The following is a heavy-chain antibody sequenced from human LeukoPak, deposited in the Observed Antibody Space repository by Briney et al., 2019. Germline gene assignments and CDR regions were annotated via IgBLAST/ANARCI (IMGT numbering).Heavy chain of an antibody. D-gene: IGHD3-3*01. CDR1: GYTFTSYD. Sequence: GASVKVSCKASGYTFTSYDINWVRRATGRGFEWMGWMNSNSGNTVYAQKFQGRVTIARNSSRSTAYMELRSLRSADTAVYYCARGSILEWSNPYAFDIWGQGTMVTVSS. CDR2: MNSNSGNT. V-gene: IGHV1-8*03. CDR3: ARGSILEWSNPYAFDI. J-gene: IGHJ3*02.